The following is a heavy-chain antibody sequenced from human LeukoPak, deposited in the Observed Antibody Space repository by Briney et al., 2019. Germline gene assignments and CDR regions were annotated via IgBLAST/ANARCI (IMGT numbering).Heavy chain of an antibody. V-gene: IGHV3-30-3*01. CDR1: GFTFSSHS. J-gene: IGHJ2*01. CDR3: ARIEPDHYDYGGNGWYFDL. CDR2: ISFDGSSK. Sequence: GRPLRLSCAASGFTFSSHSMHWVRQAPGKGLEWVASISFDGSSKSYADSVKGRLTISRDNSESRVYLQTNSLTAEDTAVYYCARIEPDHYDYGGNGWYFDLWGRGTLVTVSS. D-gene: IGHD4-23*01.